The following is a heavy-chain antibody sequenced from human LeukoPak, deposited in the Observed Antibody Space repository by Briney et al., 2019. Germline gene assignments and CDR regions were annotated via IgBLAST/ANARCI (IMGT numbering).Heavy chain of an antibody. CDR1: GGSISSGSYY. Sequence: PSETLSLTCTVSGGSISSGSYYWSWIRQPAGKGLEWIGRIYTSGSTNYKPSLKSRVTISVDTSKNQFSLKLSSVTAADTAVYYCARGSITYYYYYMDVWGKGTTVTVSS. CDR2: IYTSGST. CDR3: ARGSITYYYYYMDV. V-gene: IGHV4-61*02. D-gene: IGHD3-10*01. J-gene: IGHJ6*03.